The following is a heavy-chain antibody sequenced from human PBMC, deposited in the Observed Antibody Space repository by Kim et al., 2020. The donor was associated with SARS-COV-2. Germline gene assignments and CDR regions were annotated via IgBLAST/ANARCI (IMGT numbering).Heavy chain of an antibody. D-gene: IGHD1-26*01. V-gene: IGHV3-9*01. J-gene: IGHJ4*02. Sequence: YADSVKGRFTISRDNAKNSLYLQMNSLRAEDTALYYCAKSGGWELQPFDYWGQGTLVTVSS. CDR3: AKSGGWELQPFDY.